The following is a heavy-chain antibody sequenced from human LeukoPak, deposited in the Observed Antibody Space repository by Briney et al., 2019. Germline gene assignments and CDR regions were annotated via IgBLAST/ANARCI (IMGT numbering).Heavy chain of an antibody. D-gene: IGHD3-10*01. Sequence: PSETLSLTCAVSGAPFSGYFWSWIRQSSGKGLEWIGEIHNSGTTNYNPSHNSRVTISEDTSKNQFYLNLSSVTAADTAVYYCARRYYYNLGSFPFDFWGQGTLVTVSS. CDR1: GAPFSGYF. V-gene: IGHV4-34*01. CDR2: IHNSGTT. CDR3: ARRYYYNLGSFPFDF. J-gene: IGHJ4*02.